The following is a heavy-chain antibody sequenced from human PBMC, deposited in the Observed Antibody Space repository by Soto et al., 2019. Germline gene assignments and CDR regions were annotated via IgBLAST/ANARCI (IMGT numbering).Heavy chain of an antibody. CDR1: GGSFSGYY. J-gene: IGHJ4*02. CDR2: INHSGST. Sequence: SETLSLTCAVYGGSFSGYYWSWIRQPPGKGLEWIGEINHSGSTNYNPSLKSRVTISVDTSKNQFSLKLSSVTAADTAVYYCARRGLRYFDYEFDYWGQGTLVTVSS. V-gene: IGHV4-34*01. CDR3: ARRGLRYFDYEFDY. D-gene: IGHD3-9*01.